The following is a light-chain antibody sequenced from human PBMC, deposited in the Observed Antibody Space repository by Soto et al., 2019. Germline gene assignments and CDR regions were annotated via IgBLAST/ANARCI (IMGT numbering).Light chain of an antibody. V-gene: IGKV3-15*01. CDR2: GAS. CDR3: QQYDKWPRT. CDR1: QSVSSTY. J-gene: IGKJ1*01. Sequence: ESVLTQSPGPLSLSAVETATLSFRASQSVSSTYLAWYQHKPGQAPRLLIYGASTRATAVPARFTAGGSGTEFTLTISSLQSDDLAVYYCQQYDKWPRTFGQGTKVDI.